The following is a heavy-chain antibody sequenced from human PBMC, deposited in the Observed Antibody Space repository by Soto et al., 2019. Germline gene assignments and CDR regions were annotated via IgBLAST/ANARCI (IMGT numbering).Heavy chain of an antibody. Sequence: QVQLQESGPGLVKPSQTLSLTCTVSVGSISSGGYYWSWIRQHPGKGLEWIGYIYYSGSTYYNPSLKRRVTISVDTSKKQFSRKLSSVTAADTAVYYCARDRAGALYFDDWGQGTLVTVSS. CDR3: ARDRAGALYFDD. V-gene: IGHV4-31*03. CDR1: VGSISSGGYY. CDR2: IYYSGST. J-gene: IGHJ4*02. D-gene: IGHD6-13*01.